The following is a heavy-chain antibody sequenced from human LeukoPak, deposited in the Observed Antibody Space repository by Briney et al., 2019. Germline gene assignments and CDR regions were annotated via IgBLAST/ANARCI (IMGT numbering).Heavy chain of an antibody. D-gene: IGHD6-19*01. V-gene: IGHV4-59*08. Sequence: PSETLSLTCTVSGGSISSYYWSWIRQPPGKGLEWIGYIYYSGSTNYNPSLKSRVTISVDTSKNQFSLKLSSVTAADTAVYYCATLSVAGNGYWGQGTLVTVSS. CDR1: GGSISSYY. J-gene: IGHJ4*02. CDR2: IYYSGST. CDR3: ATLSVAGNGY.